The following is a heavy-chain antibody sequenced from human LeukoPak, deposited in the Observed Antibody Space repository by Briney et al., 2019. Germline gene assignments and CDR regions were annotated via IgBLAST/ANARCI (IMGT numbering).Heavy chain of an antibody. CDR3: ARGRVSSSTWYSTYYYYFYMDV. Sequence: KPSETLSLTCAVYGGSFSGYYWSWIRQPPGKGLEWIGEINHSGSTNYNPPLNGRVSISRDTTNNLFSLRLRSVTAADTAVYFCARGRVSSSTWYSTYYYYFYMDVWGKGTTVTVSS. J-gene: IGHJ6*03. D-gene: IGHD1-1*01. CDR2: INHSGST. V-gene: IGHV4-34*01. CDR1: GGSFSGYY.